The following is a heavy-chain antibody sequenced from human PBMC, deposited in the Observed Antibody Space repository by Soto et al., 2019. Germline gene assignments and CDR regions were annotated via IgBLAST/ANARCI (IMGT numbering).Heavy chain of an antibody. D-gene: IGHD6-13*01. CDR1: GDSVSSNSAA. CDR3: ASVEPTEYSSSWYWDFDI. V-gene: IGHV6-1*01. CDR2: TYYRSKWYN. J-gene: IGHJ3*02. Sequence: SQTLSLTCAISGDSVSSNSAAWNWIRQSPSRGLEWLGRTYYRSKWYNDYAVSVKSRITINPDTSKNQFSLQLNSVTPEDTAVYYCASVEPTEYSSSWYWDFDIWGQRTMVTVSS.